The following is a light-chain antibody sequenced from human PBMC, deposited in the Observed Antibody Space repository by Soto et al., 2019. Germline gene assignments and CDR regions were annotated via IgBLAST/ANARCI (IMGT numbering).Light chain of an antibody. Sequence: EIVLTQSPATRSLSPGERATLSCSSSQRVSSYLAWYQQKPGQAPRLLLYDAYNRATGIPARCSGSGSRTDFTLTISSLEPEDFAIYYCQQRSNWPPVTFGGGTKVEIK. CDR3: QQRSNWPPVT. V-gene: IGKV3-11*01. CDR1: QRVSSY. J-gene: IGKJ4*01. CDR2: DAY.